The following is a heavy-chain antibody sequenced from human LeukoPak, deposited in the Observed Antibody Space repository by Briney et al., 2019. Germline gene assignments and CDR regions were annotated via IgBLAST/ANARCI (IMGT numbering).Heavy chain of an antibody. CDR2: ISYDGSNK. J-gene: IGHJ5*02. D-gene: IGHD1-26*01. Sequence: PGGSLRLSCAASGFTFSSYAMHWVRQAPGKGLEWVAVISYDGSNKYYADSVKGRFTISRDDSTSTLHLQMASLRVEDTAVYYCAKENQVKIIGAGPDGSWGQGILVTVSS. V-gene: IGHV3-30-3*01. CDR3: AKENQVKIIGAGPDGS. CDR1: GFTFSSYA.